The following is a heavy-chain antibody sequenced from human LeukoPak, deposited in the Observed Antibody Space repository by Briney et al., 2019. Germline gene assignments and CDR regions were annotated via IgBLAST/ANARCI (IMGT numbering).Heavy chain of an antibody. V-gene: IGHV1-46*01. D-gene: IGHD1-26*01. J-gene: IGHJ4*02. CDR3: ARWGGSYYFHYLDH. CDR1: GYTFTSYY. Sequence: ASVKVSCKASGYTFTSYYMHWVRQAPGQGLEWMGIINPSGGSTSYAQKLQGRVTMTTDTSASTAYMELRSLRSDDTAVYYCARWGGSYYFHYLDHWGQGTLVTVSS. CDR2: INPSGGST.